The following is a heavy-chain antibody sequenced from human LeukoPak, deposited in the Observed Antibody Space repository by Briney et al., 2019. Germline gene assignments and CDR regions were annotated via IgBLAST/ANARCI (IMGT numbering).Heavy chain of an antibody. D-gene: IGHD2-15*01. V-gene: IGHV1-24*01. J-gene: IGHJ6*03. CDR3: ATMGRLVVAATPYYYYYYMDV. CDR2: FDPEDGET. Sequence: GASVKVSCKVSGYTLTELSMHWVRQAPGEGLEWMGGFDPEDGETIYAQKFQGRVTMTEDTSTDTAYMELSSLRSEDTAVYYCATMGRLVVAATPYYYYYYMDVWGKGTTVTVSS. CDR1: GYTLTELS.